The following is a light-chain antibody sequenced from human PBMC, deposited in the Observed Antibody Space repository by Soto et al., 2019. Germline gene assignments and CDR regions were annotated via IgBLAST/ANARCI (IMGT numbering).Light chain of an antibody. CDR1: SSDVGSYNR. CDR2: EVS. CDR3: SSYTTSITVL. J-gene: IGLJ2*01. V-gene: IGLV2-18*02. Sequence: SALTQPPSVSGSLGQSVTISCTGTSSDVGSYNRVSWYQQPPGTAPKLMIYEVSNRPSGVPARFSGSKSGNTASLTISGLQAEDEADYYCSSYTTSITVLFGGGTKLTVL.